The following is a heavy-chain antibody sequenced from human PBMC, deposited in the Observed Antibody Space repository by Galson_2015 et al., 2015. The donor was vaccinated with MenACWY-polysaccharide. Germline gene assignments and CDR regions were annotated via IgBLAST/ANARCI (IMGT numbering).Heavy chain of an antibody. J-gene: IGHJ4*02. D-gene: IGHD6-25*01. CDR2: ISGSGVTT. Sequence: SLRLSCAAFGFTFAAYAMTWVRKAPGKGLEWVSTISGSGVTTYYADSVKGRFTISRGNSKNTLYLQMSGLRADDTAVYYCAKGSTGGRLQIWSREWGQATLIGVSS. CDR1: GFTFAAYA. V-gene: IGHV3-23*01. CDR3: AKGSTGGRLQIWSRE.